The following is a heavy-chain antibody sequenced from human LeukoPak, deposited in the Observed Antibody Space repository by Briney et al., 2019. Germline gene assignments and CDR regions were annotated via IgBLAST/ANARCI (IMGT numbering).Heavy chain of an antibody. Sequence: GASVKVSCKASGYTFTSYGISWARQAPGQGLEWMGWISAYNGNTNYAQKLQGRVTMTTDTSTSTAYMELRSLRSDDTAVYYCARGLRFLEWSPLYGMDVWGQGTTVTVSS. J-gene: IGHJ6*02. V-gene: IGHV1-18*01. CDR3: ARGLRFLEWSPLYGMDV. CDR1: GYTFTSYG. D-gene: IGHD3-3*01. CDR2: ISAYNGNT.